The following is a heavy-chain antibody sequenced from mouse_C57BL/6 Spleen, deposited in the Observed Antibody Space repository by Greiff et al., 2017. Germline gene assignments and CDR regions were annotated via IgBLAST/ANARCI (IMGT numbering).Heavy chain of an antibody. Sequence: VQLQQSGPGLVKPSQSLSLTCSVTGYSITSGYYWNWIRQFPGNKLEWMGYISYDGSNNYNPSLKNRISITRDTSKNQFCLKLNSVTTEDTATYYCARGANYYGSSYGFAYWGQGTLVTVSA. CDR2: ISYDGSN. J-gene: IGHJ3*01. CDR3: ARGANYYGSSYGFAY. D-gene: IGHD1-1*01. CDR1: GYSITSGYY. V-gene: IGHV3-6*01.